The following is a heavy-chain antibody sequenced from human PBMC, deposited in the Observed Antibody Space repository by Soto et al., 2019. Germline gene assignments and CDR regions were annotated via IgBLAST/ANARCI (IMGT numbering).Heavy chain of an antibody. CDR1: GGSISSSSYY. J-gene: IGHJ6*02. CDR2: IYYSGST. D-gene: IGHD3-10*01. V-gene: IGHV4-39*01. CDR3: ARSGGSGSYYYYYYGMDV. Sequence: PSETLSLTCTVSGGSISSSSYYWGWIRQPPGKGLEWIGSIYYSGSTYYNPSLKSRVTISVDTSKNQFSLKLSSVTAADTAVYYCARSGGSGSYYYYYYGMDVWGQGTTVTVSS.